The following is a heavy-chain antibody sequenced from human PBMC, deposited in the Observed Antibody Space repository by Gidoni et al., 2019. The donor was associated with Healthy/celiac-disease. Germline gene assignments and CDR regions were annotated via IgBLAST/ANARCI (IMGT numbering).Heavy chain of an antibody. J-gene: IGHJ2*01. V-gene: IGHV3-30-3*01. Sequence: QVLLVEYGGGVVQPGRSVRLSCADSGFTFSSYAMHWVRQAPGKGLEWVAVISYDGSNKYYADSVKGRFTISRDNSKNTLYLQMNSLRAEDTAVYYCARAPGYSIGRYFDLWGRGTLVTVSS. CDR2: ISYDGSNK. CDR3: ARAPGYSIGRYFDL. CDR1: GFTFSSYA. D-gene: IGHD4-4*01.